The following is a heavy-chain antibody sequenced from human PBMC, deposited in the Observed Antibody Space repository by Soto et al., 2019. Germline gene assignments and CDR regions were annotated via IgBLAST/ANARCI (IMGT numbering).Heavy chain of an antibody. CDR1: GYTFTSYG. Sequence: QVQLVQSGPEVKKPGASVKVSCKTSGYTFTSYGISWVRQAPGQGLEWMGWISTDKGKTNYAEKFQGRVTMTTDTSTSTAYMVLRSLRSDDTAVYSCATRSPSFDSWGQGTLVTVSS. V-gene: IGHV1-18*01. CDR2: ISTDKGKT. CDR3: ATRSPSFDS. J-gene: IGHJ4*02.